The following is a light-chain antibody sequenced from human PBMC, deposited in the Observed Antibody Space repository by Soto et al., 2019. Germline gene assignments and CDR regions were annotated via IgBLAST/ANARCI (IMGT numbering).Light chain of an antibody. Sequence: QSVLTQPPSVSAAPGQKVTISCSGSYSNIGDNYVSWYQQLPGAAPKLLIYDNKKRPSGIPVRFSGSKSGTSATLGITGLQTGDEADYYCGTWDDSLSAVVFGGGTKLTVL. CDR1: YSNIGDNY. CDR2: DNK. V-gene: IGLV1-51*01. CDR3: GTWDDSLSAVV. J-gene: IGLJ2*01.